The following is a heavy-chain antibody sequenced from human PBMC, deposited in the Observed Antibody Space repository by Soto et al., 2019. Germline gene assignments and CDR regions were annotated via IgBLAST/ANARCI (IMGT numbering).Heavy chain of an antibody. CDR1: GFTFRSYA. J-gene: IGHJ4*02. CDR3: ARDLELAGNY. Sequence: GSLRLSFAASGFTFRSYAMNWVRQTQEKGLAWVSSISSTSTYTHYADSVKGRFTISRDNANNSLFLQMNSLRAEETAIYYCARDLELAGNYLGQGALVTVSS. V-gene: IGHV3-21*01. D-gene: IGHD6-19*01. CDR2: ISSTSTYT.